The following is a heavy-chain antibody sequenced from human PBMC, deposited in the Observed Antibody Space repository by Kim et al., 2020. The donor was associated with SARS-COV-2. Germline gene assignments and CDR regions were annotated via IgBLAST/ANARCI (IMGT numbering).Heavy chain of an antibody. Sequence: ASVTVSCKASGYTFTSYYMHWVRQAPGQGLEWMGIINPSGGSTSYAQKFQGRVTMTRDTSTSTVYMELSSLRSEDTAVYYCARERGYCSGGSCYGVRFDPWGQGTLVTVSS. CDR3: ARERGYCSGGSCYGVRFDP. J-gene: IGHJ5*02. V-gene: IGHV1-46*01. CDR2: INPSGGST. D-gene: IGHD2-15*01. CDR1: GYTFTSYY.